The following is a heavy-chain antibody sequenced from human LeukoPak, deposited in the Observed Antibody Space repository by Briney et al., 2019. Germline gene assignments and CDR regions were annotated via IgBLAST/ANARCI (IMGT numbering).Heavy chain of an antibody. V-gene: IGHV3-48*01. CDR3: ARDLHYGDPRGEHDC. Sequence: GGSLRLSCAASGFTFSSYSMNWVRQAPGKGLEWVSYISSSSSTIYYADSVKGRFTISRDNAKNSLYLQMNSLRAEDTAVYYCARDLHYGDPRGEHDCWGQGTLVTVSS. CDR2: ISSSSSTI. D-gene: IGHD4-17*01. CDR1: GFTFSSYS. J-gene: IGHJ4*02.